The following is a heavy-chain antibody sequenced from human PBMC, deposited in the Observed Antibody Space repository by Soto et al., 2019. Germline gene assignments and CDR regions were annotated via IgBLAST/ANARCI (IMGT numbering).Heavy chain of an antibody. D-gene: IGHD6-19*01. J-gene: IGHJ6*02. CDR1: GFTFSNAW. V-gene: IGHV3-15*07. CDR2: IKSKTDGGTT. Sequence: GGSLRLSCAASGFTFSNAWINRVRQAPGKGLEWVGRIKSKTDGGTTEYDASVKGRFTISRDDSKSIAYLQMNSLKTEDTAVYYCTRDHHSSGWYPMAYYYYYYGMDVWGQGTTVTVSS. CDR3: TRDHHSSGWYPMAYYYYYYGMDV.